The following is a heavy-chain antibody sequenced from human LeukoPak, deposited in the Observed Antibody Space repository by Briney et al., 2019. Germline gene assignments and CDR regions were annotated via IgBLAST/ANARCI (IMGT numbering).Heavy chain of an antibody. V-gene: IGHV1-18*01. CDR1: GYTFTSYG. CDR3: ARAPSPITIFGVVTNYYYMDV. Sequence: ASVKVSCKASGYTFTSYGISWVRQAPGQGLEWMGWISAYNGNTNYAQKLQGRVTMTTDTSTSTAYMELRGLRSDDTAVYYCARAPSPITIFGVVTNYYYMDVWGKGTTVTVSS. CDR2: ISAYNGNT. J-gene: IGHJ6*03. D-gene: IGHD3-3*01.